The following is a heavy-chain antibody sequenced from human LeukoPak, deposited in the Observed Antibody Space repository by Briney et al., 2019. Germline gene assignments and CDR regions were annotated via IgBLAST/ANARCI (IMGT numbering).Heavy chain of an antibody. CDR3: ARTRGGAYYYDSSGFSPVWFDP. Sequence: PSETLSLTCTVSGGSISSGGYYWRWIRQHPGKGLEWIGYIYYSGSTYYNPSLKSRVTISIDMSKNQFSLKLSSVTAADTAVYYCARTRGGAYYYDSSGFSPVWFDPWGQGTLVTVSS. CDR2: IYYSGST. V-gene: IGHV4-31*03. D-gene: IGHD3-22*01. CDR1: GGSISSGGYY. J-gene: IGHJ5*02.